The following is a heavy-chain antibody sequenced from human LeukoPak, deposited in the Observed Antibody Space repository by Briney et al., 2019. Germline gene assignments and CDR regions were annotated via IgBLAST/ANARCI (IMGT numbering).Heavy chain of an antibody. CDR1: GFTFSSYA. CDR3: ARDREHSSGWYVY. J-gene: IGHJ4*02. D-gene: IGHD6-19*01. Sequence: RSGGSLRLSCAASGFTFSSYAMHWVRQAPGKGLEWVAVISYDGSNKYYADSVKGRFTISRDNSKNTLYLQMNSLRAEDTAVYYCARDREHSSGWYVYWGQGTLVTVSS. V-gene: IGHV3-30*04. CDR2: ISYDGSNK.